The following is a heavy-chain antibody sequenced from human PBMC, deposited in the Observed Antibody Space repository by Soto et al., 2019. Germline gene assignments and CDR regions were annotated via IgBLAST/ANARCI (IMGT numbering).Heavy chain of an antibody. J-gene: IGHJ5*02. D-gene: IGHD3-9*01. CDR2: IYYSGST. CDR1: GGSISSGGYY. V-gene: IGHV4-31*03. CDR3: AREGDRADILNAANWFDP. Sequence: QVQLQESGPGLVKPSQTLSLTCTVSGGSISSGGYYWSWIRQHPGKGLEWIGYIYYSGSTYYNPSLKSRVTISVDTSKNQFSLKLSSVTAADTAVYYCAREGDRADILNAANWFDPWGQGTLVTVSS.